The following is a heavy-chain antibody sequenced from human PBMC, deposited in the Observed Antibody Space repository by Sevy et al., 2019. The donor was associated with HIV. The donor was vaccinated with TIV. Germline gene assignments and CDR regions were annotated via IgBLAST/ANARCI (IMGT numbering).Heavy chain of an antibody. J-gene: IGHJ2*01. CDR1: GFTFSNYG. D-gene: IGHD1-26*01. V-gene: IGHV3-33*01. CDR2: IFSDANIK. Sequence: GGSLRLSCAASGFTFSNYGMHWVPQAPGKGLEWVGAIFSDANIKYYVDSVKGRFAISRDNSKNTVYLQMNSLRAEDTAVYSCARESGSNWYFDLWGRGTPVTVSS. CDR3: ARESGSNWYFDL.